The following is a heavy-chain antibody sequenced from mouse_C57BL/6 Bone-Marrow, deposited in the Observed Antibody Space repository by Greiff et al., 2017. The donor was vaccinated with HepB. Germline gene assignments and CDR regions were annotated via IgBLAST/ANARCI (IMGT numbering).Heavy chain of an antibody. CDR1: GFTFSDYY. Sequence: EVKLEESGGGLVQPGGSLKLSCAASGFTFSDYYMYWVRQTPEKRLEWVAYISNGGGSTYYPDTVKGRFTISRDNAKNTLYLQMSRLKSEDTAMYYCARHKDYWGQGTSVTVSS. J-gene: IGHJ4*01. CDR2: ISNGGGST. V-gene: IGHV5-12*01. CDR3: ARHKDY.